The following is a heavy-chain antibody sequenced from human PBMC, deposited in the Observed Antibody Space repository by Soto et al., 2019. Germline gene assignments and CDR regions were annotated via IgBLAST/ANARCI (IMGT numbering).Heavy chain of an antibody. J-gene: IGHJ3*02. V-gene: IGHV3-9*01. D-gene: IGHD4-4*01. Sequence: SLILSCAASGFTFDDYSMHWVLQAPGKDLEWVSGISWNSDNIVYADSVKGRFTISRDNAKNSLYLQMNSLRAEDTALYYCAKDLYSNYGDAFDIWGQGTMVTVSS. CDR1: GFTFDDYS. CDR2: ISWNSDNI. CDR3: AKDLYSNYGDAFDI.